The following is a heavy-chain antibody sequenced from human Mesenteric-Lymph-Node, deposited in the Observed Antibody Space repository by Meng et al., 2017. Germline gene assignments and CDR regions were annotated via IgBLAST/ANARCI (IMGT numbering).Heavy chain of an antibody. J-gene: IGHJ6*02. CDR2: ISHDVSKG. CDR1: ASPFSSFA. D-gene: IGHD5-18*01. V-gene: IGHV3-30*04. CDR3: ARGGRGYSYGYDYYYGVDV. Sequence: GGPLRPSCTAPASPFSSFAMHWVSQAPGKGLEWVAFISHDVSKGTYVDSLKGRFTIYRDNSMITLYLQMSSLRAEDTAVYYRARGGRGYSYGYDYYYGVDVWGQGTTVTVSS.